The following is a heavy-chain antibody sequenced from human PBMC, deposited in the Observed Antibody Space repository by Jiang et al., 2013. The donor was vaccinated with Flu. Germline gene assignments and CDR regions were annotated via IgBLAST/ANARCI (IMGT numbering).Heavy chain of an antibody. CDR1: GYVFTAYA. V-gene: IGHV1-3*01. D-gene: IGHD3-10*01. Sequence: GAEVKKPGASVKVSCKASGYVFTAYAMYWVRQAPGQRLEWMGWINAGNGVTKYSEKFQGRVTISTDTSAGAAYMEVASLRSEDTAVYYCARGGSMARPLLDYVGPGNPGPPSPQ. CDR3: ARGGSMARPLLDY. CDR2: INAGNGVT. J-gene: IGHJ4*02.